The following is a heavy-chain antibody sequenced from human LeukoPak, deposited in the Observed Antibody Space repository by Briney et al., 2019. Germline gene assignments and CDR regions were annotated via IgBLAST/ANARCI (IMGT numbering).Heavy chain of an antibody. CDR3: ARLGDGYNGQFDY. Sequence: SETLSLTCTVSGGSISSGDYYWSWIRQPPGKGLEWIGYIYYSGGTYYNPSLKSRVTIPVDTSKNQFSLKLSSVTAADTAVYYCARLGDGYNGQFDYWGQGTLVTVSS. CDR1: GGSISSGDYY. J-gene: IGHJ4*02. D-gene: IGHD5-24*01. CDR2: IYYSGGT. V-gene: IGHV4-30-4*08.